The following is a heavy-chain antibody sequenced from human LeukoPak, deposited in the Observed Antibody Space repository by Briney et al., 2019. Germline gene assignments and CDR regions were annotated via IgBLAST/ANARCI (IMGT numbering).Heavy chain of an antibody. CDR3: ARVRESVIFGVVMGCCFDY. V-gene: IGHV4-34*01. D-gene: IGHD3-3*01. J-gene: IGHJ4*02. CDR1: GGSFSGYY. Sequence: SETLSLTSAVYGGSFSGYYWSWIRQPPGKGLEWIGEINHSGSTNYNPSLKSRVTISVDTSKNQFSLKLSSVTAADTAVYYCARVRESVIFGVVMGCCFDYWGQGTLVTVSS. CDR2: INHSGST.